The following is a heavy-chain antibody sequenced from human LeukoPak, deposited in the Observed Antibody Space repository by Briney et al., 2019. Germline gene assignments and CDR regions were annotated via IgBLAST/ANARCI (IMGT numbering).Heavy chain of an antibody. CDR1: GYTFTSYG. CDR2: ISAYNGNT. D-gene: IGHD3-3*01. J-gene: IGHJ3*02. V-gene: IGHV1-18*01. CDR3: ARDRDYDFWSGYHQGDAFDI. Sequence: GASVKVSCKASGYTFTSYGISWVRQAPGQGLEWMGWISAYNGNTNYAQKLQGRVTMTTDTSTSTAYMELRSLRSDDTAVYYCARDRDYDFWSGYHQGDAFDIWGQGTMVTVSS.